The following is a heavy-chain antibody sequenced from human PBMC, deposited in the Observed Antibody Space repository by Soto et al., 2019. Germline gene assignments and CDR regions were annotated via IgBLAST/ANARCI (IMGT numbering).Heavy chain of an antibody. CDR1: GGSISSGGYY. V-gene: IGHV4-61*08. J-gene: IGHJ5*02. Sequence: PSETLSLTCTVSGGSISSGGYYWSWIRQPPGKGLEWIGYIYHSGSTNYNPSLKSRVTMSVDKSKNQFSLRLTYVTAADTGIYYCAREVPGLREVNRNWFDPWGQGTLVTVSS. CDR2: IYHSGST. CDR3: AREVPGLREVNRNWFDP. D-gene: IGHD3-10*01.